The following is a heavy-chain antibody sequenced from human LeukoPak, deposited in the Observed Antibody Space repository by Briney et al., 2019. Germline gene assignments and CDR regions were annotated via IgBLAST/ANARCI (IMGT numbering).Heavy chain of an antibody. Sequence: SGGSLRLSCAASGFTFSSYGMHWVRQAPGKGLEWVAVISYDGSNKYYADSVKGRFTISRDNSKNTLYLQMNSLRAEDTAVYYCAKISCSSTSCHFGYYYYRMDVWGQGNTVTVSS. D-gene: IGHD2-2*01. CDR3: AKISCSSTSCHFGYYYYRMDV. J-gene: IGHJ6*02. V-gene: IGHV3-30*18. CDR1: GFTFSSYG. CDR2: ISYDGSNK.